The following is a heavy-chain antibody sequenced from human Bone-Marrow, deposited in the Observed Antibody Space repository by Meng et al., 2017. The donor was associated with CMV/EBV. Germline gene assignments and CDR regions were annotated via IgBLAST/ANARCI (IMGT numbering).Heavy chain of an antibody. D-gene: IGHD3-3*01. Sequence: SDTTSITLIAFCCSTGSISYYWGWIRQPPGKGLEWIGSIYYSGSTYYNPSLKSRVTISVDTSKNQFSLKLSSVTAADTAVYYCARHHSKRTIFGVVGYEFNFDYWGQGTLVTVSS. CDR3: ARHHSKRTIFGVVGYEFNFDY. V-gene: IGHV4-39*01. CDR1: CCSTGSISYY. CDR2: IYYSGST. J-gene: IGHJ4*02.